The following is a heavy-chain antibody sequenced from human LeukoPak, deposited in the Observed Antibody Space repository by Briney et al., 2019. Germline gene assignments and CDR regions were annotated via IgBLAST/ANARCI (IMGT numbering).Heavy chain of an antibody. CDR3: ASLYSSSGEFDP. D-gene: IGHD6-6*01. CDR2: IYHSGST. V-gene: IGHV4-59*01. CDR1: GGSISSYY. J-gene: IGHJ5*02. Sequence: MASETLSLTCTVSGGSISSYYWNWIRQPPGKGLEWIGYIYHSGSTKYNPSLKSRVTISVDTSKNQFSLRLISVTPADTAVYYCASLYSSSGEFDPWGQGTLVTVSS.